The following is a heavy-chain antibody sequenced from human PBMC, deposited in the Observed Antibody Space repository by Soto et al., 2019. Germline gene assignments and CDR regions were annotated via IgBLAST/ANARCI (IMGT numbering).Heavy chain of an antibody. CDR1: GYRFPSFG. V-gene: IGHV1-18*01. J-gene: IGHJ4*02. CDR3: ARVRFGDAFDY. Sequence: QVQLVQSGPEVKKPGASVKVSCEVSGYRFPSFGINWVRQAPGQGLAWVGWVNPDNHNTNYAQNLQHRVSLTTDTSTNTAFLELRDLTSDDTAVYYCARVRFGDAFDYWGQGTLVTVSS. CDR2: VNPDNHNT. D-gene: IGHD4-17*01.